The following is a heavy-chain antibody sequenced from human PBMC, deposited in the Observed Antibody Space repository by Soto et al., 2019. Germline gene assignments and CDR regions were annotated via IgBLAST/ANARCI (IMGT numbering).Heavy chain of an antibody. V-gene: IGHV3-30-3*01. CDR1: GFNFSSYA. CDR3: ARNRLRESYYFDY. CDR2: ISYDGSNK. D-gene: IGHD4-17*01. J-gene: IGHJ4*02. Sequence: GGSLRLSCAASGFNFSSYAMHWVRQAPGKGLEWVAVISYDGSNKYYADSVKGRFTISRDNSKNTLYLQMNSLRAEDTAVYYCARNRLRESYYFDYWGQGTLVTVSS.